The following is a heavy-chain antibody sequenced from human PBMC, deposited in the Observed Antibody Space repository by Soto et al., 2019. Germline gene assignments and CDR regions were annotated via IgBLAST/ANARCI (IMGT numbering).Heavy chain of an antibody. V-gene: IGHV3-23*01. D-gene: IGHD1-26*01. CDR1: GFTISSYA. CDR2: ISGSGCST. CDR3: AKDLFRGSFDP. J-gene: IGHJ5*02. Sequence: GGSLRLSCAASGFTISSYAMSWVRQAPGKGLEWVSAISGSGCSTYYADSVKGRFTISRDNSKNTLYLQMNSLRAEDTAVYYCAKDLFRGSFDPWGQGTLVTVSS.